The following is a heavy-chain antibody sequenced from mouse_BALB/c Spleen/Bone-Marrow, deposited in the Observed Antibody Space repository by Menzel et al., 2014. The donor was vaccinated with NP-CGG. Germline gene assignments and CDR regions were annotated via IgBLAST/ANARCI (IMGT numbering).Heavy chain of an antibody. CDR1: GFTFSSFG. CDR2: ISSGSRTI. CDR3: ARNYDFWFGY. J-gene: IGHJ3*01. V-gene: IGHV5-17*02. D-gene: IGHD2-4*01. Sequence: EVQVVESGGGLVPPGGSRKLSCAASGFTFSSFGMHWVRQAPEKGLEWVAYISSGSRTIYYADTAKGRFTISRDNPKNTLFLQMTSLRSEDTAMYYCARNYDFWFGYWGQGTLVTVSA.